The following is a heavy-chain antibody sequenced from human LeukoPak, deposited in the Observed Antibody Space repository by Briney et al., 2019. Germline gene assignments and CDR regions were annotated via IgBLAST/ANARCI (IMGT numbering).Heavy chain of an antibody. V-gene: IGHV1-8*03. Sequence: GASAKVSCKASGYTFTSYDINWVRQATGQGLEWMGWMNPNSGNTGYAQKFQGRVTITRNTSISTAYMELSSLRSEDTAVYYCARAGQDTMDFWSGSDYWGQGTLVTVSS. J-gene: IGHJ4*02. D-gene: IGHD3-3*01. CDR2: MNPNSGNT. CDR3: ARAGQDTMDFWSGSDY. CDR1: GYTFTSYD.